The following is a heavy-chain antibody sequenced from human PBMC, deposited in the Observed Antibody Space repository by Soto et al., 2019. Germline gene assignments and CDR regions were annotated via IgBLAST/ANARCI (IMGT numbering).Heavy chain of an antibody. CDR3: ARDSVADGDYVAELDY. Sequence: QVQLVESGGGVVQPGRSLRLSCAASGFTFSSYGMHWVRQAPGTGLEWVAVIWYDGSNKYYADSVKGRFTISRDNSKNTLYLQMNSLRAEDTAVYYCARDSVADGDYVAELDYWGQGTLVTVSS. D-gene: IGHD4-17*01. CDR1: GFTFSSYG. CDR2: IWYDGSNK. J-gene: IGHJ4*02. V-gene: IGHV3-33*01.